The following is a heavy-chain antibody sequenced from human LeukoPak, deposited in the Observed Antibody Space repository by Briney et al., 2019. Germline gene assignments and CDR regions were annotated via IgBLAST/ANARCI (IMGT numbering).Heavy chain of an antibody. J-gene: IGHJ4*02. D-gene: IGHD6-13*01. CDR1: GYTFTSFG. Sequence: ASVKVSCKASGYTFTSFGSSWVRQAPGQGLEWVGWSNTNTGNTNYAQKFQGRVTMTTDTSTSTAYMEVRSLRSDDTAVYYCARDGSSSWYQNWGQGTLVTVSS. CDR3: ARDGSSSWYQN. CDR2: SNTNTGNT. V-gene: IGHV1-18*01.